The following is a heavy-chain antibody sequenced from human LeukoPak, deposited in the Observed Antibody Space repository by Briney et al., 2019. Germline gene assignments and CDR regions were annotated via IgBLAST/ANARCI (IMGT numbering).Heavy chain of an antibody. D-gene: IGHD6-19*01. CDR3: ARESETSGWYDY. V-gene: IGHV3-43*02. J-gene: IGHJ4*02. CDR1: GFIFDNYA. CDR2: ISGDGGST. Sequence: GGSLRLSCAAPGFIFDNYALHWVRQAPGKGLEWVSLISGDGGSTFYADSVRGRFTISRDNTRKSLSLQMSSLRSEDTALYYCARESETSGWYDYWGQGTLVTVSS.